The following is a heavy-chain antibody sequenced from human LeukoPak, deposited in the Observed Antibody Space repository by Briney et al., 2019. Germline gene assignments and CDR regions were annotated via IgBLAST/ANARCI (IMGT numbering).Heavy chain of an antibody. D-gene: IGHD3-10*01. V-gene: IGHV4-39*02. CDR1: GVSISDSTYY. CDR2: IYYTGRT. CDR3: ARDNSRGSISFEDY. J-gene: IGHJ4*02. Sequence: KPSETLSLTCTVSGVSISDSTYYWGWVRQPPGKGLEWIGSIYYTGRTYSNPSLRSRVTISVDTSKNQFSLKLSSVTAADTAVYYCARDNSRGSISFEDYWGQGTLVTVSS.